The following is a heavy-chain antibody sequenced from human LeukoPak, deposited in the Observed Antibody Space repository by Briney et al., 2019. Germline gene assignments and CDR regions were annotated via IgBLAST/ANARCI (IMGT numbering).Heavy chain of an antibody. D-gene: IGHD3-22*01. CDR3: AREAHYDSSGYYYLFGY. J-gene: IGHJ4*02. V-gene: IGHV1-18*01. CDR1: GYTFTSYG. CDR2: ISAYNGNT. Sequence: ASVKVSCKASGYTFTSYGISWVRQASGQGLEWMGWISAYNGNTNYAQKLQGRVTMTTDTSTSTAYMELRSLRSDDTAVYYCAREAHYDSSGYYYLFGYWGQGTLVTVSS.